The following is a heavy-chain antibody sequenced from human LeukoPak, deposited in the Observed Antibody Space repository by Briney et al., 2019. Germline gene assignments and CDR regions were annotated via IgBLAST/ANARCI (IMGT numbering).Heavy chain of an antibody. J-gene: IGHJ3*02. Sequence: ASVKVSCKVSGYTLTELSMHWVRQAPGKGLERMGGFDPEDGETIYAQKFQGRVTMTEDTSTDTAYMELSSLRSEDTAVYYCATERSGSYYNGDAAFDIWGQGTMVTVSS. D-gene: IGHD3-10*01. CDR2: FDPEDGET. CDR3: ATERSGSYYNGDAAFDI. V-gene: IGHV1-24*01. CDR1: GYTLTELS.